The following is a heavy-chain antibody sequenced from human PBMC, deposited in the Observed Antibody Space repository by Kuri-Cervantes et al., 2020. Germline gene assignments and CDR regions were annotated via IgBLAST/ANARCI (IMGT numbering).Heavy chain of an antibody. CDR3: ARGGVGATGIDYGMDV. CDR1: GGSISSGGYY. D-gene: IGHD1-26*01. J-gene: IGHJ6*02. V-gene: IGHV4-31*03. CDR2: IYYSGST. Sequence: SETLSLTCTVSGGSISSGGYYWSWIRQHPGKGLEWIGYIYYSGSTYYNPSLKSRVTISGDTSKNQFSLKLSSVTAADTAVYYCARGGVGATGIDYGMDVWGQGTTVTVSS.